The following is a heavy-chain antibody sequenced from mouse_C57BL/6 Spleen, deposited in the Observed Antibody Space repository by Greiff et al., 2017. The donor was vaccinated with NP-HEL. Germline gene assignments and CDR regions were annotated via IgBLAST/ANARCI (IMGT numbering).Heavy chain of an antibody. Sequence: VQLQQPGAELVKPGASVKMSCKASGYTFTSYWITWVKQRPGQGLEWIGDIYPGSGSTNYNEKFKSKATLTVDTSSSTAYMQLSSLTSEDSAVYYCASGYGNYECHYFDYWGQGTTLTVSS. CDR2: IYPGSGST. V-gene: IGHV1-55*01. D-gene: IGHD2-1*01. CDR3: ASGYGNYECHYFDY. J-gene: IGHJ2*01. CDR1: GYTFTSYW.